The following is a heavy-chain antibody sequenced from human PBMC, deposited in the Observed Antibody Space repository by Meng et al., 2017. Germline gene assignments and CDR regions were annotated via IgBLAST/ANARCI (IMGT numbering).Heavy chain of an antibody. CDR1: GGTFSSYA. CDR3: VRDDYSNYLPFDY. V-gene: IGHV1-69*01. J-gene: IGHJ4*02. Sequence: QGLRVQAGAEVKKPGSSVKVSCKASGGTFSSYAISWVRQAPGQGLEWMGGIIPIFGTANYAQKFQGRVTITADESTSTAYMELSSLRSEDTAVYYCVRDDYSNYLPFDYWGQGTLVTVSS. D-gene: IGHD4-11*01. CDR2: IIPIFGTA.